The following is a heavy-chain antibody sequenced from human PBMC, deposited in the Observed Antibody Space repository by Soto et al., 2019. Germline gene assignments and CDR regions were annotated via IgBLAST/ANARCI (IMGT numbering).Heavy chain of an antibody. J-gene: IGHJ4*02. CDR1: GYSFEDYS. CDR2: ISWNGNFT. Sequence: EVQLVESGGYMVQPGRSLKLSCVGSGYSFEDYSMHWVRQAPGKGLEWVSGISWNGNFTGYADSVKGRFTISRDNAKNSLFLQMRSLSLEDTALYYCVGGSWFDWGQGTLVNVSS. V-gene: IGHV3-9*01. D-gene: IGHD2-15*01. CDR3: VGGSWFD.